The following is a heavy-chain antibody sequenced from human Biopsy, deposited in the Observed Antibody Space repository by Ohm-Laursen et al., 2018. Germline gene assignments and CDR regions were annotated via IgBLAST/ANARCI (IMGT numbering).Heavy chain of an antibody. CDR2: ISNRGST. CDR3: ARLYRLDDYWNDDPPDAFDV. J-gene: IGHJ3*01. CDR1: GDSIARYY. V-gene: IGHV4-59*01. Sequence: SETLSLTCTVSGDSIARYYWTWIRQSPGKGLEWIGYISNRGSTNYNPSLRGRVTISVDTSKNQFSLKLSSVTAADTAVFFCARLYRLDDYWNDDPPDAFDVWGQGTMVTVSS. D-gene: IGHD3-3*01.